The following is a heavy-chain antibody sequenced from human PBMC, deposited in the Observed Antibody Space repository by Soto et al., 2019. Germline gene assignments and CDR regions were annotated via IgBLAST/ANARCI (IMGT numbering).Heavy chain of an antibody. CDR3: ARARYSYGYDFDY. Sequence: GGSLRLSCAASGFLFSSYSLNWVRQAPGKGLEWVSYIGGSSSPIYYANSVTGRFTISRDNAGNSVYLEMNSLRDEDTGVYYCARARYSYGYDFDYWGQGTLVTVSS. D-gene: IGHD5-18*01. CDR1: GFLFSSYS. V-gene: IGHV3-48*02. CDR2: IGGSSSPI. J-gene: IGHJ4*02.